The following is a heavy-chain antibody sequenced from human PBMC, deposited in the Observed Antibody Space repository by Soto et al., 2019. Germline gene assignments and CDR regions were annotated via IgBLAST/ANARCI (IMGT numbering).Heavy chain of an antibody. V-gene: IGHV1-69*06. D-gene: IGHD2-15*01. J-gene: IGHJ4*02. CDR1: GGTFSSYA. CDR2: IIPIFGTA. Sequence: QVQLVQSGAEVKKPGSSVKVSCKASGGTFSSYAISWVRQAPGQGLEWMGGIIPIFGTANYAQKFQGRVTITADKSTSTAYRELSSLRSEDTAVYYCATPRVGDCSGGSCSSNYFDYWGQGTLVTVSS. CDR3: ATPRVGDCSGGSCSSNYFDY.